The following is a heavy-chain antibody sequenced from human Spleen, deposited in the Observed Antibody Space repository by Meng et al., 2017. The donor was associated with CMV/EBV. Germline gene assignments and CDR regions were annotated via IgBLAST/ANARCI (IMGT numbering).Heavy chain of an antibody. Sequence: KASGYTVNSYGMSGVRQAPGKGREGMGRISANNGNTKYAQKFQGRVTMTTDTATSTAYMELRSLRSDDTAVYYCARGVGVAGTRRFDYWGQGTLVTVSS. D-gene: IGHD6-19*01. V-gene: IGHV1-18*01. CDR3: ARGVGVAGTRRFDY. CDR1: GYTVNSYG. J-gene: IGHJ4*02. CDR2: ISANNGNT.